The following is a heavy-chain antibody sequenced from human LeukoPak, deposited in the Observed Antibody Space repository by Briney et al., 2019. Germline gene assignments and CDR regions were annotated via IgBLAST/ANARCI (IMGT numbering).Heavy chain of an antibody. CDR3: ARENIAAAGIFDY. D-gene: IGHD6-13*01. V-gene: IGHV4-4*07. CDR2: IYTSGST. J-gene: IGHJ4*02. CDR1: GGSISSCY. Sequence: SETLSLTCTVSGGSISSCYWSWIRQPAGKGLEWIGRIYTSGSTNYNPSLKSRVSMSVDTSKNQFSLKLSSVTAADTAVYYCARENIAAAGIFDYWGQGTLVTVSS.